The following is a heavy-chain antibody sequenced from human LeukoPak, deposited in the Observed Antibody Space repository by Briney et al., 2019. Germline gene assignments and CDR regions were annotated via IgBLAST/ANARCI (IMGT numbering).Heavy chain of an antibody. Sequence: QSGGSLRLSCGASGFTFSSYKMNWVRQAPGKGLEWVSYISSFSSTIYYADSVMGRFTISRDNAKNSLYLQMNSLRAEDTAVYYCARSPNYKGYFDYWGQGTLVTVSS. CDR3: ARSPNYKGYFDY. V-gene: IGHV3-48*03. D-gene: IGHD3-10*01. CDR1: GFTFSSYK. J-gene: IGHJ4*02. CDR2: ISSFSSTI.